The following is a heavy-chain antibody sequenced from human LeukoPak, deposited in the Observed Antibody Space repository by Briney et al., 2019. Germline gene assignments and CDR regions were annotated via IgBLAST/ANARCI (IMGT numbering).Heavy chain of an antibody. Sequence: SVKVSCTASGGTFSSYAISWVRQAPGQGLEWMGGIIPIFGTANYAQKFQGRVTITADESTSTAYMELSSLRSEDTAVYYCARDGGDYYDSSGYYFDYWGQGTLVTVSS. D-gene: IGHD3-22*01. CDR1: GGTFSSYA. J-gene: IGHJ4*02. V-gene: IGHV1-69*01. CDR2: IIPIFGTA. CDR3: ARDGGDYYDSSGYYFDY.